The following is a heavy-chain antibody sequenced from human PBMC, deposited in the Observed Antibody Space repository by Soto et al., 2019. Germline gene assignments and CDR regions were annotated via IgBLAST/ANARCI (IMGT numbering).Heavy chain of an antibody. CDR3: ARGLGGGWYHFDQ. J-gene: IGHJ4*02. CDR2: ITVNSGNT. D-gene: IGHD6-19*01. CDR1: GYSFITYG. Sequence: ASVKVSCKASGYSFITYGIGWVRRAPGQGLEWMGWITVNSGNTNYPQKFQGRVTMTTDTSTSTAYMELRSLTSDDTAVYYCARGLGGGWYHFDQWGEGTLVTVSS. V-gene: IGHV1-18*01.